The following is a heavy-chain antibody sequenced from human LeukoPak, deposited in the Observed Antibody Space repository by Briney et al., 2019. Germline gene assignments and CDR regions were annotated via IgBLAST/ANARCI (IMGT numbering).Heavy chain of an antibody. J-gene: IGHJ4*02. CDR3: ARDALGATMVRGVMRYFDY. Sequence: SETLSLTCTVSGGSISSGDYYWSWIRQPPGKGLEWIEYIYYSGSTYYNPSLKSRVTISVDTSKNQFSLKLSSVTAADTAVYYCARDALGATMVRGVMRYFDYWGQGTLVTVSS. CDR1: GGSISSGDYY. D-gene: IGHD3-10*01. V-gene: IGHV4-30-4*08. CDR2: IYYSGST.